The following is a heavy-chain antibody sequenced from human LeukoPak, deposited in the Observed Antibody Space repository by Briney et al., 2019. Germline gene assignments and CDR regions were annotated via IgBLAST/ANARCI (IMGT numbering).Heavy chain of an antibody. CDR3: ARASNYGGYDY. CDR2: IYHSGST. D-gene: IGHD4-17*01. Sequence: SQTLSLTCAVSGGSISSGGYSWSWIRQPPGKGLEWIGYIYHSGSTYYNPSLKSRVTISVDRSKNQFSLKLSSVTAADTAVYYCARASNYGGYDYWGQGTLVTVSS. V-gene: IGHV4-30-2*01. J-gene: IGHJ4*02. CDR1: GGSISSGGYS.